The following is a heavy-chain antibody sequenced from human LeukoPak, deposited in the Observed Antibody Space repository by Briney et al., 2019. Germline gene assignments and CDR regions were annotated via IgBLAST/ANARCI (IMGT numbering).Heavy chain of an antibody. CDR1: GGSISSGDYY. V-gene: IGHV4-30-4*08. Sequence: SQTLSLTCTVSGGSISSGDYYWSWIRQPPGKGLEWIGYIYYSGSTYYNPSLKSRVTISVDTSKNQFSLKLSSVTAADTAVYYCARDRPPGYDFWSGYSVFAFDIWGQGTMVTVSS. CDR3: ARDRPPGYDFWSGYSVFAFDI. CDR2: IYYSGST. J-gene: IGHJ3*02. D-gene: IGHD3-3*01.